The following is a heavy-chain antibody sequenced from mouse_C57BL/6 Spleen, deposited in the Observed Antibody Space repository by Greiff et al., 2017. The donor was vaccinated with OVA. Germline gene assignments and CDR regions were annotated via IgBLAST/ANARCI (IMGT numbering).Heavy chain of an antibody. CDR1: GYAFSSSW. CDR3: ARSYYGSSYYAMDY. J-gene: IGHJ4*01. D-gene: IGHD1-1*01. V-gene: IGHV1-82*01. Sequence: QVQLQQSGPELVKPGASVKIFCKASGYAFSSSWMNWVKQRPGKGLEWIGRIYPGDGDTNYNGEFKGKATLTADKSSSTAYMQLSSLTSEDSAVYFCARSYYGSSYYAMDYWGQGTSVTVSS. CDR2: IYPGDGDT.